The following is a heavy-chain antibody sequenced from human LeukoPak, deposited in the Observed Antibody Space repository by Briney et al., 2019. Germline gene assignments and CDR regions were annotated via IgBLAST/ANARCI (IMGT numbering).Heavy chain of an antibody. Sequence: EASETLSLTCTVSGGSISSGDYYWSWIRQPPGKGLEWIGYIYYSGSTYYNPSLKSRVTISVGTSKNQFSLKLSSVTAADTAVYYCARVRFLEWLSPYYFDYWGQGTLVTVSS. V-gene: IGHV4-30-4*01. CDR3: ARVRFLEWLSPYYFDY. CDR2: IYYSGST. CDR1: GGSISSGDYY. J-gene: IGHJ4*02. D-gene: IGHD3-3*01.